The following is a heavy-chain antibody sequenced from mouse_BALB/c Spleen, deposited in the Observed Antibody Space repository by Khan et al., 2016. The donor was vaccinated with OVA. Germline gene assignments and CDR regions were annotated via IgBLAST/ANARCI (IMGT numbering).Heavy chain of an antibody. V-gene: IGHV5-12-2*01. D-gene: IGHD1-1*01. CDR1: GFTFSRYT. Sequence: EVELVESGGDLVQPGGSLKLSCAASGFTFSRYTMSWVRQTLEKRLEWVAFISNGGGSTYYPDTVKGRFTISRDNAKNTLYLQMNSLKSEDTAMYYCARPCNTEYDYVMDYWGQGTSVTVSS. J-gene: IGHJ4*01. CDR2: ISNGGGST. CDR3: ARPCNTEYDYVMDY.